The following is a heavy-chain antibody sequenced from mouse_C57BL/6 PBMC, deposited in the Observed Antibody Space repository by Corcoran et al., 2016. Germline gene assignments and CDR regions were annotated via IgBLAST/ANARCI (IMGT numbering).Heavy chain of an antibody. V-gene: IGHV3-6*01. CDR2: ISYDGSN. CDR3: ARDDHYSNYDAMDY. Sequence: DVQLQESGPGLVKPSQSLSLTCSVTGYSITSGYYWNWIRQFPGNKLEWMGYISYDGSNNYNPSLKNRISITRDTSKNQFFLKLNSVTTEDTATYYCARDDHYSNYDAMDYWGQGTSVTVSS. J-gene: IGHJ4*01. CDR1: GYSITSGYY. D-gene: IGHD2-5*01.